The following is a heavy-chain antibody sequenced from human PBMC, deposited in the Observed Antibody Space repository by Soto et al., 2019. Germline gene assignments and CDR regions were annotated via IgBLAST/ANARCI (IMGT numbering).Heavy chain of an antibody. CDR2: IIPILGIA. D-gene: IGHD2-15*01. Sequence: QVQLVQSGAEVKKPGSSVKVSCKASGGTFSSYTISWVRQAPGQGLEWMGRIIPILGIANYAQKFQGRVTITADKSTSTAYMELSSLSSEDTAVYYCARAVVVVVAATADAFDIWGQGTMVTVSS. V-gene: IGHV1-69*02. CDR1: GGTFSSYT. CDR3: ARAVVVVVAATADAFDI. J-gene: IGHJ3*02.